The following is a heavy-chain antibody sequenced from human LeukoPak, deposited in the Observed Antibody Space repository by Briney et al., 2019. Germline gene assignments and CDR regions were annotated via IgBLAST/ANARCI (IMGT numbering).Heavy chain of an antibody. D-gene: IGHD2-15*01. CDR3: ARVLRCSGGSCPRPYYYYYYMDV. Sequence: ASVKVSCKASGYTFTSYGISWVRQAPGQGLEWMGWISAYNGNTNYAQKLQGRVTMTTDTSTSTAYMELRSLRSDDTAVYYCARVLRCSGGSCPRPYYYYYYMDVWGKGTTVTISS. J-gene: IGHJ6*03. CDR1: GYTFTSYG. CDR2: ISAYNGNT. V-gene: IGHV1-18*01.